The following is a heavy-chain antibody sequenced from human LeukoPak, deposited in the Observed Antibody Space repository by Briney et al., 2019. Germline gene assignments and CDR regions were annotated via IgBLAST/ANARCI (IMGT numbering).Heavy chain of an antibody. CDR1: GGTFSSYA. CDR2: IIPIFGTA. D-gene: IGHD2-2*02. V-gene: IGHV1-69*05. J-gene: IGHJ6*03. Sequence: SVKVSCKASGGTFSSYAISWVRQAPGQGLEWMGGIIPIFGTANYAQKFQGRVTITTAESTSTAYMELSSLRSEDTAVYYCARGDIVVVPAAIRADYYYYYMDVWGKGTTVTVSS. CDR3: ARGDIVVVPAAIRADYYYYYMDV.